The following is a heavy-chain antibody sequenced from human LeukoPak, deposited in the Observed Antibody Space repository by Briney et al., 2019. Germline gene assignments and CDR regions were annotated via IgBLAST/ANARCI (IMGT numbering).Heavy chain of an antibody. Sequence: TGGSLRLSCAASEFTFDDYGMSWVRQVPGKGLEWVADINWSGVSTTYADSVKGRFTISRDNAKNSLDLQMNSLEAEDTASYYCARRSCSGGNCYRWFDLWGQGTLVTISS. V-gene: IGHV3-20*04. CDR2: INWSGVST. D-gene: IGHD2-15*01. J-gene: IGHJ5*02. CDR3: ARRSCSGGNCYRWFDL. CDR1: EFTFDDYG.